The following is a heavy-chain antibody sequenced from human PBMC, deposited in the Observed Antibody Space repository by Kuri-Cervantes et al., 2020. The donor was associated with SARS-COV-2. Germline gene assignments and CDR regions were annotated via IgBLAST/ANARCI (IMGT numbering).Heavy chain of an antibody. CDR3: ASITMVRGVIINLDY. V-gene: IGHV3-48*01. J-gene: IGHJ4*02. D-gene: IGHD3-10*01. CDR2: ISSSSSTI. Sequence: GESLKISCAASGFTFSSYSMNWVRQAPGKGLEWVSYISSSSSTIYYADSVKGRLTISRDNSKNSLYLQMNSLRAEDTAVYYCASITMVRGVIINLDYWGQGTLVTVSS. CDR1: GFTFSSYS.